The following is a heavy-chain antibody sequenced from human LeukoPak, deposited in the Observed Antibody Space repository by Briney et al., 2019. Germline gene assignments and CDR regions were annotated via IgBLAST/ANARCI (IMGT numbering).Heavy chain of an antibody. CDR2: INPGGSSI. V-gene: IGHV3-74*01. J-gene: IGHJ4*02. D-gene: IGHD1-14*01. CDR1: GFTFSSYW. CDR3: ARSNQADDY. Sequence: GGSLRLFCAASGFTFSSYWMHWVRQVPGKGLVWVARINPGGSSITYADSVKGRFTISRDNAKNTLYLQMDSLRAEDTGVYYCARSNQADDYWGQGTLVTVSS.